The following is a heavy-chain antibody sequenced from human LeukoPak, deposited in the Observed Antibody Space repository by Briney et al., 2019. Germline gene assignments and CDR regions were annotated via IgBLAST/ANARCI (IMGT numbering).Heavy chain of an antibody. V-gene: IGHV1-2*02. CDR2: INPKSGGT. J-gene: IGHJ4*02. CDR3: AREGRYYDSSGYYPVDY. CDR1: GYTFSGYY. D-gene: IGHD3-22*01. Sequence: GASVKVSCKASGYTFSGYYMHWVRQAPGQGLEWMGWINPKSGGTNYAQKFQGRVTMTRDTSIGTAYMELSRLRSDDTAVYYCAREGRYYDSSGYYPVDYWGQGTLVTVSS.